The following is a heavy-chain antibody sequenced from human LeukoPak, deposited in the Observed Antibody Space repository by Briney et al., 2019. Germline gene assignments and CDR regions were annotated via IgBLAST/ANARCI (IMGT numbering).Heavy chain of an antibody. D-gene: IGHD3-22*01. Sequence: GASVKASCKASGYTFTYRYLHSVRQAPGHPLEWRGWITPFNGNTNYAQKFQDRVTITRDRSMSTAYMELSSLRSEDTAMYYCAMSGDSSGILDYWGQGTLVTVSS. CDR3: AMSGDSSGILDY. CDR1: GYTFTYRY. J-gene: IGHJ4*02. CDR2: ITPFNGNT. V-gene: IGHV1-45*02.